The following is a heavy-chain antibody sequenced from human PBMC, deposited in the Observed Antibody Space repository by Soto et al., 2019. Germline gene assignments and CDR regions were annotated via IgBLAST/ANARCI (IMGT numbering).Heavy chain of an antibody. CDR2: ISSSSSYT. Sequence: GGSLRLSCAASGFTFSGYYMSWIRQAPGKGLEWVSYISSSSSYTNYADSVKGRFTISSDNAKNSLYLQMKSLRAEDTAVYYCAIDCTNGVCYSRGLDYRMDVWGQGTTVTVSS. CDR1: GFTFSGYY. J-gene: IGHJ6*02. D-gene: IGHD2-8*01. V-gene: IGHV3-11*06. CDR3: AIDCTNGVCYSRGLDYRMDV.